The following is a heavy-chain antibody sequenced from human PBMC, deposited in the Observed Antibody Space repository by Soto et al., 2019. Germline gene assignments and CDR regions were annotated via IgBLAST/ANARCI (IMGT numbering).Heavy chain of an antibody. CDR1: GDSVSSNSAA. CDR2: TYYRSKWYN. CDR3: AGEGITGTSSYWYFDL. V-gene: IGHV6-1*01. J-gene: IGHJ2*01. D-gene: IGHD1-7*01. Sequence: SQTLSLTCAISGDSVSSNSAAWNWIRQSPSRGLEWLGRTYYRSKWYNDYAVSVKSRITINPDTSKNQFSLQLNSVTPEDTAVYYCAGEGITGTSSYWYFDLWGRGTLVTVSS.